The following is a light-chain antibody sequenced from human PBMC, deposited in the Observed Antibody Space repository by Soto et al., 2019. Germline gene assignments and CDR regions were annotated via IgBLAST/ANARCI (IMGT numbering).Light chain of an antibody. CDR2: FGS. J-gene: IGKJ5*01. CDR3: MQPLQTLIT. V-gene: IGKV2-28*01. Sequence: EIVLTQSPLSLFVSPGEPASISCRSSQSLTHSSGYNYLDWYLLKPGEPPQLLIYFGSNRGSGVPDRFSASGSGTDFTPTISRVETEDAGFYFCMQPLQTLITFGQGTRLEIQ. CDR1: QSLTHSSGYNY.